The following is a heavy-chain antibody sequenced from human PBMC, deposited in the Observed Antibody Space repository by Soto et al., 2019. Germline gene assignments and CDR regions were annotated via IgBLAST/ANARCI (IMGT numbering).Heavy chain of an antibody. CDR3: AREEHSFIIVMDV. V-gene: IGHV1-46*01. D-gene: IGHD3-3*02. Sequence: ASVKVSCKASGYTFSNYYIHWVRQAPGQGLEWMGIITPSGDGSTYAQKFQGRVTMTWDTSTNTVYMELSSLRSEDTAVYYCAREEHSFIIVMDVWGQGTTVTVSS. CDR2: ITPSGDGS. CDR1: GYTFSNYY. J-gene: IGHJ6*02.